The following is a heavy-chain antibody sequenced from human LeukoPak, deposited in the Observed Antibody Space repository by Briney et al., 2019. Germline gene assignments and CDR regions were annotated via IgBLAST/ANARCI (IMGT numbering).Heavy chain of an antibody. Sequence: KASETLSLTCTVSSFSITSNYYWVWIRPPPGKRLEWIGIIYHVGATFYNPSLQSRVTISLDTSNNQFSLKLSSVTAADTAVYYCARRLEVVISHDAFDIWGQGTMVTVSS. D-gene: IGHD3-22*01. CDR1: SFSITSNYY. CDR3: ARRLEVVISHDAFDI. V-gene: IGHV4-38-2*02. CDR2: IYHVGAT. J-gene: IGHJ3*02.